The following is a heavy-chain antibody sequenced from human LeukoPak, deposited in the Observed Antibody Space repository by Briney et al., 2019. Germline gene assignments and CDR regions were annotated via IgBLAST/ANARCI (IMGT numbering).Heavy chain of an antibody. CDR1: GGTFSSYA. CDR3: ATLVPAAMWFYP. J-gene: IGHJ5*02. CDR2: IIPIFGTA. V-gene: IGHV1-69*01. D-gene: IGHD2-2*01. Sequence: SVKVSCKASGGTFSSYAISWVRQAPGQGLEWIGGIIPIFGTANYAQKFQGRVTITADESTSTAYMELSSLRSEDTAVYYCATLVPAAMWFYPWGQGTLVTVSS.